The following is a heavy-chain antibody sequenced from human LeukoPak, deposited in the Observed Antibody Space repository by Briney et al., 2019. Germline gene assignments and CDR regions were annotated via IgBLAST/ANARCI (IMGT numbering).Heavy chain of an antibody. CDR3: ARDPRTVTNKGDY. Sequence: GASVKVSCKASGYTFTGYYMHWVRQAPGQGLEWMGRINPNSGGTNYAQKFQGRVTMTRDTSISTAYMELSRLRSDDTAVYYCARDPRTVTNKGDYWGQGTLVTVSS. CDR2: INPNSGGT. V-gene: IGHV1-2*06. CDR1: GYTFTGYY. D-gene: IGHD4-17*01. J-gene: IGHJ4*02.